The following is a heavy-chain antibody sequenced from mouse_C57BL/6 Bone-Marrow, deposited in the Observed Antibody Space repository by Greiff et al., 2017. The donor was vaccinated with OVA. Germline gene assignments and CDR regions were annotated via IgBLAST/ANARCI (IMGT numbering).Heavy chain of an antibody. V-gene: IGHV1-50*01. CDR2: IDPSDSYT. CDR1: GYTFTSYW. Sequence: QVQLQQPGAELVKPGASVKLSCKASGYTFTSYWMQWVKQRPGQGLEWIGEIDPSDSYTNHNQKFKGKATLTVDTSSSTAYMQLSSLTSEDSAVYYCARHYSNSFAYWGQGTLVTVSA. J-gene: IGHJ3*01. CDR3: ARHYSNSFAY. D-gene: IGHD2-5*01.